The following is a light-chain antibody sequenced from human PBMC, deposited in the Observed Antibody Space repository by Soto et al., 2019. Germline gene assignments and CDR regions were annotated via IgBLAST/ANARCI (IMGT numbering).Light chain of an antibody. CDR1: QSVLYSSNNKNY. J-gene: IGKJ1*01. V-gene: IGKV4-1*01. CDR2: WSS. Sequence: DIVMTQSPDSLAVSLGERATINCKSSQSVLYSSNNKNYLAWYQQKPRQPPKLLIYWSSTRESGVPDRFSGSGSGNDFTLTISSLQAENVAVYYCQQYYDAPQTFGQGNKVEIK. CDR3: QQYYDAPQT.